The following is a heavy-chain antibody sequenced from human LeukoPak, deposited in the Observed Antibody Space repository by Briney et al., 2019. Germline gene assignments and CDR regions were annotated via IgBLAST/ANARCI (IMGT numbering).Heavy chain of an antibody. CDR3: ASERRDTISSGREDY. V-gene: IGHV3-23*01. D-gene: IGHD3-9*01. Sequence: GGSLRLSCAASGCTFSSGGMSWVRQAPGKGLESDSAILGSGGSAYYADSVKGRFTTSRYNSKKTLYLQINRLRAEHTPVYFFASERRDTISSGREDYWGQGTLVTVSS. J-gene: IGHJ4*02. CDR1: GCTFSSGG. CDR2: ILGSGGSA.